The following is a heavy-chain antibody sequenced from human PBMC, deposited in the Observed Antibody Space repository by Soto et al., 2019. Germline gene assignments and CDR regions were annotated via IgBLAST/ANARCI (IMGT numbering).Heavy chain of an antibody. Sequence: GGSLRLSCAASGFTFSSYWMSWVRQAPWKGLEWVANIKQDGSEKYYVDSVKGRFTISRDNAKNSLYLQMNSLRAEDTAVYYCARAPDTIFGYYYYMDVWGKGTTVTVSS. CDR3: ARAPDTIFGYYYYMDV. D-gene: IGHD3-3*01. V-gene: IGHV3-7*01. CDR2: IKQDGSEK. J-gene: IGHJ6*03. CDR1: GFTFSSYW.